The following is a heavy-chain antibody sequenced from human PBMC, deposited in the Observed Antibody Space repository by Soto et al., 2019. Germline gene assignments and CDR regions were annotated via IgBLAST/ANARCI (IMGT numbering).Heavy chain of an antibody. Sequence: QLQLQESGPGLVKPSETLSLTCTVSGGSISSSSYYWGWIRQPPGKGLEWIGSIYYSGSTYYNPSLKSRVTISVDTSKNQFSLKRSSVTAADTAVYYCARGGVLWFGMGGMDVWGQGTTVTVSS. D-gene: IGHD3-10*01. CDR2: IYYSGST. CDR3: ARGGVLWFGMGGMDV. J-gene: IGHJ6*02. CDR1: GGSISSSSYY. V-gene: IGHV4-39*01.